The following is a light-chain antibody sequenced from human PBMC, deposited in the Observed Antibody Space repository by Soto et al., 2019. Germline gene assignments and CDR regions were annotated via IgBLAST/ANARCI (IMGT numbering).Light chain of an antibody. J-gene: IGLJ2*01. CDR3: GTWDSSLPAAV. V-gene: IGLV1-51*01. CDR2: DTN. CDR1: SSNIGSNY. Sequence: QSVLTQPPSVSAAPGQKVTISCSGSSSNIGSNYVSWYQQLPGTAPTLLIYDTNKRPSGIPDRFSGSKSGTSATLGITGLQTGDEADYYCGTWDSSLPAAVFGGGTKVTVL.